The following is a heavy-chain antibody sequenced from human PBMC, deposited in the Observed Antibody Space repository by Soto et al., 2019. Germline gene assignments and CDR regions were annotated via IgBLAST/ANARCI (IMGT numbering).Heavy chain of an antibody. CDR3: ARDPLHYDILTGYEQPDEDQKSGWFDP. CDR2: ISSSSSYI. J-gene: IGHJ5*02. CDR1: GFTFSSYS. Sequence: GGSLRLSCAASGFTFSSYSMNWVRQAPGKGLEWVSSISSSSSYIYYADSVKGRFTISRDNAKNSLYLQMNSLRAEDTAVYYCARDPLHYDILTGYEQPDEDQKSGWFDPWGQGTLVTVSS. D-gene: IGHD3-9*01. V-gene: IGHV3-21*01.